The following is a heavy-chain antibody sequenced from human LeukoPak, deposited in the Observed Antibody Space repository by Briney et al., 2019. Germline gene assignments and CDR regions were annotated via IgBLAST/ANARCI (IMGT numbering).Heavy chain of an antibody. CDR3: ARTSSGWYPVTY. CDR1: GFTVSSNY. Sequence: PGGSLRLSCAASGFTVSSNYMSWVRQAPGKGLVWVSRINSDGSSTSYADSVKGRFTISRDNAKNTLYLQMNSLRAEDTAVYYCARTSSGWYPVTYWGQGTLVTVSS. D-gene: IGHD6-19*01. V-gene: IGHV3-74*01. J-gene: IGHJ4*02. CDR2: INSDGSST.